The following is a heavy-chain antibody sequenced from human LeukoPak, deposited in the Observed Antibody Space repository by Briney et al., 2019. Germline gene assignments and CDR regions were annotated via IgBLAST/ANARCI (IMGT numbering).Heavy chain of an antibody. Sequence: GGSLRLSCAGSGFTFNNYAMSWVRQAPGKGLEWVSAISGTGATTYYADSVKGRFAISRDSSKNTLYLQMSSLRAEDTAVYYCAKDQRFGDLDDYRGQGTLVTVSS. J-gene: IGHJ4*02. CDR1: GFTFNNYA. CDR3: AKDQRFGDLDDY. V-gene: IGHV3-23*01. D-gene: IGHD3-10*01. CDR2: ISGTGATT.